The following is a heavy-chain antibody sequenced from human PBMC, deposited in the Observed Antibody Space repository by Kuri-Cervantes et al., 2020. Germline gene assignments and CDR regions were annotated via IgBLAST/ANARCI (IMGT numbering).Heavy chain of an antibody. CDR2: INHSGST. CDR1: GGSFSGYY. Sequence: SETLSLTCAVYGGSFSGYYWSWIRQPPGKGLEWIGEINHSGSTNYNPSLKSRVTISVDTSKNQFSLKLSAVTAADTAVYYCARGSRNYYYYYMDVWGKGTTVTVSS. CDR3: ARGSRNYYYYYMDV. J-gene: IGHJ6*03. V-gene: IGHV4-34*01.